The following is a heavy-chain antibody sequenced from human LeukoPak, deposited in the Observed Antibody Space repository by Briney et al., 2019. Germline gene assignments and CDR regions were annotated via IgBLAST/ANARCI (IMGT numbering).Heavy chain of an antibody. Sequence: PGGSLRLSCAASGFTFSSYAMSWVRQAPGKGLEWVSAISGSGGSTYYADSVKGRFTISRDNAKNSLYLQMNSLRAEDTAVYYCARDFQQLRIYYFDSWGQGTLVTVSS. J-gene: IGHJ4*02. CDR1: GFTFSSYA. CDR3: ARDFQQLRIYYFDS. CDR2: ISGSGGST. D-gene: IGHD6-13*01. V-gene: IGHV3-23*01.